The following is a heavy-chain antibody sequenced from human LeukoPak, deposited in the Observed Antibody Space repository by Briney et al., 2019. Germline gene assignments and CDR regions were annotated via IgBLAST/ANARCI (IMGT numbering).Heavy chain of an antibody. D-gene: IGHD2-8*01. CDR1: GFTFSSSW. Sequence: GGSLRLSCAASGFTFSSSWMHWVRQAPGKGLEWVAVISYDGSNKYYADSVKGRFTISRDNSKNTLYLQMNSLRAEDTAVYYCAKLARKLLIFDYWGQGTLVTVSS. CDR2: ISYDGSNK. J-gene: IGHJ4*02. V-gene: IGHV3-30*18. CDR3: AKLARKLLIFDY.